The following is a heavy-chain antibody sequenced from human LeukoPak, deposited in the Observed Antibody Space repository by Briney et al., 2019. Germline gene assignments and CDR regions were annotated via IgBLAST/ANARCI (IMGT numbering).Heavy chain of an antibody. Sequence: SQTLSLTCAISGDGVSSNSAAWNWIRQSPSRGLEWLGRTYYRSKWYNDYAVSVKSLITINPDTSKNQFSLQLNSVTPEDTAVYYCARKSNARYFVGWSWFDPWGQGTLVTVSS. CDR1: GDGVSSNSAA. J-gene: IGHJ5*02. CDR2: TYYRSKWYN. D-gene: IGHD3-9*01. V-gene: IGHV6-1*01. CDR3: ARKSNARYFVGWSWFDP.